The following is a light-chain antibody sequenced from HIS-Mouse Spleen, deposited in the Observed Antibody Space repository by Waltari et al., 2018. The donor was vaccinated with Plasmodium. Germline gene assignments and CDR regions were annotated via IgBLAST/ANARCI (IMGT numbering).Light chain of an antibody. V-gene: IGKV3-15*01. CDR3: QQYNNWPRGT. Sequence: EIVMTQSPATLSVSPGERATLYCRASQSVSSNLAWYQQKPGQAPRLLTYGASTRATGIPARFSCSGSGTEFTLTISSMQSEDFAVYYCQQYNNWPRGTFGQGTKVEIK. CDR1: QSVSSN. CDR2: GAS. J-gene: IGKJ1*01.